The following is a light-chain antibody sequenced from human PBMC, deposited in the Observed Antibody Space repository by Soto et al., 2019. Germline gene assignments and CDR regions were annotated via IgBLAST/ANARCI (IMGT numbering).Light chain of an antibody. CDR1: QKISGW. J-gene: IGKJ1*01. CDR3: QPYNSDPLT. V-gene: IGKV1-5*01. Sequence: DIRMTQSPSTLSASIRDRVTITCRASQKISGWLAWYQQKPGKAPKLLIYDASSLQSGVPSRFSGSGSGTEFTLTISSLQPGDFATYYCQPYNSDPLTFGQGTKVEIK. CDR2: DAS.